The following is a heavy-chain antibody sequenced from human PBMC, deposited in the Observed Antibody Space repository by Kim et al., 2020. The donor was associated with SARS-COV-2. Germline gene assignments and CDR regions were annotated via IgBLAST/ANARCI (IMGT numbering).Heavy chain of an antibody. Sequence: DSVKGRFTISRDNAKNSLYLQMNSLRAEDTAVYYCARVPDGYNSYCGMDVWGQGTTVTVSS. J-gene: IGHJ6*02. V-gene: IGHV3-11*01. D-gene: IGHD5-12*01. CDR3: ARVPDGYNSYCGMDV.